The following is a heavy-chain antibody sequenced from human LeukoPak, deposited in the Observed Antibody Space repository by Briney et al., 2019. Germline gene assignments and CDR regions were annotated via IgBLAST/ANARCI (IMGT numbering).Heavy chain of an antibody. D-gene: IGHD6-6*01. V-gene: IGHV4-39*01. CDR1: GGSISSSSYY. CDR2: IYYSGST. J-gene: IGHJ3*02. Sequence: SETLSLTCTVSGGSISSSSYYWGWIRQPPGKGLEWIGSIYYSGSTYYNPSLKSRVTISVDTSKNQFSLKLSSVTAADTAVYYCARAEYSSSSGDAFDIWGQGTMVTVSS. CDR3: ARAEYSSSSGDAFDI.